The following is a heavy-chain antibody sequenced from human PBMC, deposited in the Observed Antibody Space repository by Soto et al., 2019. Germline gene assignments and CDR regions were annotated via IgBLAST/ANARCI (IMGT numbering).Heavy chain of an antibody. Sequence: GASVKVSCKASGGTFSSYAISWVRQAPGQGLEWMGGIIPIFGTANYAQKFQGKVTITADESTSTAYMELSSLRSEDTAVYYCASKCCSSTRDYYYYYGMDVWGQGTTVTVSS. V-gene: IGHV1-69*13. D-gene: IGHD2-2*01. CDR3: ASKCCSSTRDYYYYYGMDV. CDR2: IIPIFGTA. CDR1: GGTFSSYA. J-gene: IGHJ6*02.